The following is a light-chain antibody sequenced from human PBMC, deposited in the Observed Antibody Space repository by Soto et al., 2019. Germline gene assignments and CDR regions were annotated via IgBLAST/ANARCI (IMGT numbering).Light chain of an antibody. CDR3: QQYGNPRIT. CDR1: QSVRTSY. V-gene: IGKV3-20*01. J-gene: IGKJ5*01. Sequence: EIVLTQSPGTLSLSPGDGATLSCRASQSVRTSYLAWYQQKPGQAPRLLISGASSRAAGIPDRFSGSGSETDFTLTISRLEPEDFALYFCQQYGNPRITFGQGTRLEIK. CDR2: GAS.